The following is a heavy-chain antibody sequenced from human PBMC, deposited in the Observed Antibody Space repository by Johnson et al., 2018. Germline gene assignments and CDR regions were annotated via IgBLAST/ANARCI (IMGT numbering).Heavy chain of an antibody. Sequence: VQLVESGAEVKKPGASVKVSCKASGYTFTSYDINWVRQATGQGLEWMGWMNPNSGNTGYAQKFQGRVTMTRNTSISTAYMGLSSLRSEDTAVYYCARAGSTTYGPLKRALDIWGQGTMVTASS. CDR3: ARAGSTTYGPLKRALDI. D-gene: IGHD2-2*01. J-gene: IGHJ3*02. V-gene: IGHV1-8*01. CDR2: MNPNSGNT. CDR1: GYTFTSYD.